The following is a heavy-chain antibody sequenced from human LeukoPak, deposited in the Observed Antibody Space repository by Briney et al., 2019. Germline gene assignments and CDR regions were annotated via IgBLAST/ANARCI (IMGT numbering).Heavy chain of an antibody. J-gene: IGHJ6*03. CDR1: GYTFTKYA. Sequence: ASVKVSCKASGYTFTKYAINWVRQAPGQGLEWMGWIDTNTENPTYAQGFTGRFVFSLDTSVRTAYLQINSLKAEDTAVYYCARVLGIPAAATTRVRYYYYMDVWGKGTTVTISS. CDR3: ARVLGIPAAATTRVRYYYYMDV. CDR2: IDTNTENP. D-gene: IGHD6-25*01. V-gene: IGHV7-4-1*02.